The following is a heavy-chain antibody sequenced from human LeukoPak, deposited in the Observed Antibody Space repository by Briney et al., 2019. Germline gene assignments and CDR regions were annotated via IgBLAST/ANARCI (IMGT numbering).Heavy chain of an antibody. V-gene: IGHV3-53*05. CDR2: IYRGGTT. J-gene: IGHJ5*02. CDR1: GIIVSSNY. Sequence: GGSLRLSCAASGIIVSSNYMSWVRQAPGKGLEWVSIIYRGGTTYYADSVKGRFTISRDNSKNTLYLQMNSLRAEDTAVYYCARAVLRPFNWLDPWGQGTLVTVSS. D-gene: IGHD3-3*01. CDR3: ARAVLRPFNWLDP.